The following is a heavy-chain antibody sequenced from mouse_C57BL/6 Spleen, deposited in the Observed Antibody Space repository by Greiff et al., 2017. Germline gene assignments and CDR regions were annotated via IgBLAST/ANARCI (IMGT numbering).Heavy chain of an antibody. CDR1: GYTFTSYW. CDR2: IDPSDSYT. CDR3: AREGLRRIFAY. V-gene: IGHV1-69*01. Sequence: VKLQQPGAELVMPGASVKLSCKASGYTFTSYWMHWVKQRPGQGLEWIGEIDPSDSYTNYNQKFTGKSTLTVDKSSSTAYMQLSSLTSEVSAVYYCAREGLRRIFAYWGQGTLVTVSA. J-gene: IGHJ3*01. D-gene: IGHD2-4*01.